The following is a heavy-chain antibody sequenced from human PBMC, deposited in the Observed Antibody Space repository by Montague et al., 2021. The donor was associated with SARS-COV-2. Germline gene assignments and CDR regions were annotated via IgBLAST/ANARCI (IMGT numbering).Heavy chain of an antibody. CDR2: ISSSGSTI. V-gene: IGHV3-48*03. Sequence: SLRLSFAASGFTFSSYEMNWVRQAPGKGLEWVSYISSSGSTIYYADSVKGRFTISRDNAKNSLYLQMNSLRAEDTAIYYCASDNGIEIPDYYYSMDVWGQGTTVTVSS. CDR3: ASDNGIEIPDYYYSMDV. CDR1: GFTFSSYE. D-gene: IGHD5-24*01. J-gene: IGHJ6*02.